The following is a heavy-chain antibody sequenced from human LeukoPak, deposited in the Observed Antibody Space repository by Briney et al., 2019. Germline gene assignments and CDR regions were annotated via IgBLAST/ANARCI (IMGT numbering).Heavy chain of an antibody. CDR2: IYYSGST. D-gene: IGHD2-2*01. CDR1: GGSISSYY. Sequence: SETLSLTCTVSGGSISSYYWSWIRQPPGKGLEWIGYIYYSGSTNYNPSLKSRVTISVDTSKNQFSLKLSSVTAADTAVYYCARLYCSSTSCYYMDVWGKGTTVTVSS. V-gene: IGHV4-59*08. CDR3: ARLYCSSTSCYYMDV. J-gene: IGHJ6*03.